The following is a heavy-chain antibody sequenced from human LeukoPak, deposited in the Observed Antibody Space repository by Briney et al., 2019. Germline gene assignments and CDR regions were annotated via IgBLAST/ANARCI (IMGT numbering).Heavy chain of an antibody. CDR2: INWNGGST. V-gene: IGHV3-20*04. CDR3: ARSLWFGETVGVY. CDR1: GFIFDDYG. Sequence: SGGSLRLSCAASGFIFDDYGMSWVRQAPGKGLEWVSGINWNGGSTGYADSVKGRFTISRDNAKNSLYLQMNSLRAEDTALYYCARSLWFGETVGVYWGQGTLVTVSS. J-gene: IGHJ4*02. D-gene: IGHD3-10*01.